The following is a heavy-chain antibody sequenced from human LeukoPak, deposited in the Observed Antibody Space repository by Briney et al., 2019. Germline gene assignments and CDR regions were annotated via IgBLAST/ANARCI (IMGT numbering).Heavy chain of an antibody. CDR3: ASLKGIAVAGTPDDFDY. D-gene: IGHD6-19*01. J-gene: IGHJ4*02. V-gene: IGHV4-59*12. CDR1: GGSISSYY. Sequence: PSETLSLTCTVSGGSISSYYWSWIRQPPGKALEWIGYIYSSGSTNYNPSLKSRVTISVDTSKNQFSLKLSSVTAADTAVYYCASLKGIAVAGTPDDFDYWGQGTLVTVSS. CDR2: IYSSGST.